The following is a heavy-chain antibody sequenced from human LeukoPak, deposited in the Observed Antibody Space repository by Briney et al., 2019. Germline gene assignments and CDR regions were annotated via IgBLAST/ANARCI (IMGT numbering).Heavy chain of an antibody. V-gene: IGHV3-23*01. CDR2: ISISGSKT. Sequence: GGSLRLSCAASGFTVSSNYMSWVRQAPGKGLEWVSAISISGSKTYYADSVKGRFTISRDNSKNTLYLQMSSLRAEDTAVYYCANEIRPNDYWGQGTQVTVSS. CDR1: GFTVSSNY. J-gene: IGHJ4*02. D-gene: IGHD4-17*01. CDR3: ANEIRPNDY.